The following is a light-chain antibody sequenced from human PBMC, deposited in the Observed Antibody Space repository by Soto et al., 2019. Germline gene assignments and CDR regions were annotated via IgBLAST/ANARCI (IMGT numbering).Light chain of an antibody. V-gene: IGKV1-5*01. CDR1: QSLGTW. Sequence: DIQMTQSPSTLSASVGDRVIITCRASQSLGTWLAWYQQKPGTAPVLLIYDVSRLECGVPSRFSGSGSGTDFTLNISTLQTDDCATYYCKQHFSYSLSFDSETRVEIK. J-gene: IGKJ4*01. CDR2: DVS. CDR3: KQHFSYSLS.